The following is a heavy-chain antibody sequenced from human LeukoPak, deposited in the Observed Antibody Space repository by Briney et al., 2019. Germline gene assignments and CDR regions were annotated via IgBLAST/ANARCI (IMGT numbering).Heavy chain of an antibody. J-gene: IGHJ1*01. D-gene: IGHD3-16*02. Sequence: SGPTLVKPTQTLTLTCTFSGFSLTTSGMGVGWIRQPPGKAPEWLALLYWNDDKNYSPSLKSRLTITKDTSKNQVVLRMINMNPADTATYYCAQSLYDYVWGNFRSTGSAEYFQNWGQGTLVTVSS. CDR1: GFSLTTSGMG. CDR2: LYWNDDK. V-gene: IGHV2-5*01. CDR3: AQSLYDYVWGNFRSTGSAEYFQN.